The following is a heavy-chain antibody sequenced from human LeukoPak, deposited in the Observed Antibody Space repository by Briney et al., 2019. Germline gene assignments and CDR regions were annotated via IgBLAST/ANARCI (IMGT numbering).Heavy chain of an antibody. V-gene: IGHV4-59*08. CDR1: GGSISSYY. J-gene: IGHJ3*02. CDR2: IYSSGST. CDR3: ARRYSGYGNAFDI. D-gene: IGHD5-12*01. Sequence: SETLSLTCTVSGGSISSYYWSWIRQPPGKGLEWIGYIYSSGSTNYSPSLKSRVTISVDTSKNQSSLKLYSVTAADTAVYYCARRYSGYGNAFDIWGQGTMVTVSS.